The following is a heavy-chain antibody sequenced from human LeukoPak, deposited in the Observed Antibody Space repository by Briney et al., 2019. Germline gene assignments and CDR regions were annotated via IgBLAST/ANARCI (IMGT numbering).Heavy chain of an antibody. V-gene: IGHV4-39*01. Sequence: SETLSLTCTVSGGSISSSSYYWGWLRQPPGKGLEWLGSIYYSGSTYYNPSLKSRVTISVDTSKNQFSLKLSSVTAADTAVYYCARHSRVFHDSSGHLGNWGQGTLVTVSS. CDR2: IYYSGST. CDR1: GGSISSSSYY. J-gene: IGHJ4*02. D-gene: IGHD3-22*01. CDR3: ARHSRVFHDSSGHLGN.